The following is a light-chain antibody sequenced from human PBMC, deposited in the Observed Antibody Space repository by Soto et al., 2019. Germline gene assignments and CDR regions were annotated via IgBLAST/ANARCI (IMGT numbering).Light chain of an antibody. Sequence: IQMTQSHSTLSGSVGDRVTITCRASQGIGNDLNWYQQKPGKAPKLLIYAASSLQSGVPSRFSGSGSETDFTLTISSLQPEDFATYSCQHSTTWTFGQGTKVDIK. CDR1: QGIGND. J-gene: IGKJ1*01. CDR2: AAS. V-gene: IGKV1-39*01. CDR3: QHSTTWT.